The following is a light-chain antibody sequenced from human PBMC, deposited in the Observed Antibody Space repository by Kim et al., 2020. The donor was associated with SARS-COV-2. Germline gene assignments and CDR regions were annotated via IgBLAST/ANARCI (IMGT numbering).Light chain of an antibody. CDR1: QIFGSTS. CDR2: GVS. Sequence: SPGERATLSCRASQIFGSTSLGWYQQKPGQAPRLLIYGVSSRATGIPDRFSGSGSGTDFTLTISRLEPEDFAVYYCQQYGSSPRTFGQGTKVDIK. J-gene: IGKJ1*01. V-gene: IGKV3-20*01. CDR3: QQYGSSPRT.